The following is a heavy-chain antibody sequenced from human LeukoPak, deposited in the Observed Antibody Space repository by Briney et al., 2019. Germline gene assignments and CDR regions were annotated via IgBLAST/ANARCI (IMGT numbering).Heavy chain of an antibody. CDR3: ARGSFRDSFWFDP. J-gene: IGHJ5*02. Sequence: RQAPGQXXXWRGWISEYSNNTVYPQKLQGRVILTTDTSTNTTYMELRGLISDDTAIYYCARGSFRDSFWFDPWGQGTLVTVSS. V-gene: IGHV1-18*01. D-gene: IGHD3-16*02. CDR2: ISEYSNNT.